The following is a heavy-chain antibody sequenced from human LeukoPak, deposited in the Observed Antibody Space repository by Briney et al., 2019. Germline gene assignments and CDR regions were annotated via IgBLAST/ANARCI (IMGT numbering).Heavy chain of an antibody. CDR1: GGSFSGYY. J-gene: IGHJ5*02. D-gene: IGHD2-21*01. V-gene: IGHV4-34*01. CDR3: ARIASAYCDGGSCYLLGDRFDP. CDR2: IDHNGKS. Sequence: PETLSLTCAVYGGSFSGYYWGWIRQPPGKGLEWIGDIDHNGKSNFNPSLKSRVSISLDTSKNQFSLKLNSVAAADSATYYCARIASAYCDGGSCYLLGDRFDPWGQGTLVTVSS.